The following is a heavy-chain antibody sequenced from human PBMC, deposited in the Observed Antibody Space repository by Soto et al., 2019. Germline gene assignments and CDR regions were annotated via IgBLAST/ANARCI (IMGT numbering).Heavy chain of an antibody. CDR2: IYSGNTGTT. CDR3: ARDGSSRPTEY. V-gene: IGHV3-66*01. D-gene: IGHD3-10*01. Sequence: EVQLVESGGGLVQPGGSLRLSCAASGFTVSSYYMSWARQAPGKGLEWVSVIYSGNTGTTYYAGSVKGRFTISRDISKNPVYLQMNSLRAEDTAVYYCARDGSSRPTEYWGQGTLVTVSS. J-gene: IGHJ4*02. CDR1: GFTVSSYY.